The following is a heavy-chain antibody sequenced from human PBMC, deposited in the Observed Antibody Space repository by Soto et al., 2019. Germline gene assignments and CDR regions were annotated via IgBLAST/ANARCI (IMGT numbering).Heavy chain of an antibody. CDR2: MNPNSGNT. V-gene: IGHV1-8*01. CDR1: GYTFTSYD. Sequence: QVQLVQSGAEVKKPGASVKVSCKASGYTFTSYDINWVRQATGQGLEWMGWMNPNSGNTGYAQKFQGRVTMTRNTSISTAYMELSSLRSEDTAVYYCARGGILWFGESNAFDIWGQGTMVTVSS. CDR3: ARGGILWFGESNAFDI. D-gene: IGHD3-10*01. J-gene: IGHJ3*02.